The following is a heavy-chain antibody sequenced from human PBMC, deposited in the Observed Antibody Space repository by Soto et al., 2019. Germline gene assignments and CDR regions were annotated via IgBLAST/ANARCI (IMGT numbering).Heavy chain of an antibody. CDR2: ISYDGSNK. CDR1: GFTFSSYA. V-gene: IGHV3-30-3*01. J-gene: IGHJ6*02. Sequence: GGSLRLSCAASGFTFSSYAMHWVRQAPGKGLEWVAVISYDGSNKCYADSVKGRFTISRDNSKNTLYLQMNSLRAEDTAVYYCARRISTYYDFWSGYPSTGGAMDVWGQGTTVTVSS. D-gene: IGHD3-3*01. CDR3: ARRISTYYDFWSGYPSTGGAMDV.